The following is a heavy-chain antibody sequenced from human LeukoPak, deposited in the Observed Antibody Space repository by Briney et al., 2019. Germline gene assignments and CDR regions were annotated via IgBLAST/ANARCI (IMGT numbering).Heavy chain of an antibody. CDR1: GGSISSSSYY. D-gene: IGHD3-22*01. J-gene: IGHJ4*02. Sequence: SETLSLTCTVSGGSISSSSYYWGWIRQPPGKGLEWIGSIYYSGSTYYNPSLKSRVTMSVDTSKNQFSLKLSSVTAADTAVYYCATQALYYYDSSGYYYVAHFDYWGQGTLVTVSS. V-gene: IGHV4-39*01. CDR2: IYYSGST. CDR3: ATQALYYYDSSGYYYVAHFDY.